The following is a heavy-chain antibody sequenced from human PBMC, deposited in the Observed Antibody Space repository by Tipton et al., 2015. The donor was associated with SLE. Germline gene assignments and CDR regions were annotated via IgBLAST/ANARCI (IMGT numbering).Heavy chain of an antibody. D-gene: IGHD3-10*01. Sequence: QSGAEVKMPGASVRVSCKASGYTFTDYYLHWVRQAPGQGLEWMGWISTYNGITNYPQKLQDRFTMTTDTATSTVYMELRSLTSDDTAVYYCARDSFSGSYYFEYWGQGTLVTVSS. CDR1: GYTFTDYY. J-gene: IGHJ4*02. CDR2: ISTYNGIT. V-gene: IGHV1-18*04. CDR3: ARDSFSGSYYFEY.